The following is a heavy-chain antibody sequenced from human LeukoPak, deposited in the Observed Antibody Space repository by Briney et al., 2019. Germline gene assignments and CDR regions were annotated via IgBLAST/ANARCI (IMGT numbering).Heavy chain of an antibody. CDR3: ARDSRRGYSGYARGGAFDI. CDR2: TYYNGRA. J-gene: IGHJ3*02. CDR1: GDSITNSY. Sequence: SETLSLTCTVSGDSITNSYWSWFRQPPGKGLEWITYTYYNGRANYNPSLKSRVSISVDTSKNQFSLKLNSVTATDTAVYYCARDSRRGYSGYARGGAFDIWGQGTMVTVSS. D-gene: IGHD5-12*01. V-gene: IGHV4-59*01.